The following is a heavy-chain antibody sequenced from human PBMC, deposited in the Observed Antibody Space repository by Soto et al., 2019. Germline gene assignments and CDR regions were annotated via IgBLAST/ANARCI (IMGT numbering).Heavy chain of an antibody. CDR2: INHSGST. CDR3: ASIIAVADY. D-gene: IGHD6-19*01. CDR1: GGSFSGYY. V-gene: IGHV4-34*01. J-gene: IGHJ4*02. Sequence: QVQLQQWGAGLLKPSETLSLTCAVYGGSFSGYYWSWIRQPPGKGLEWIGEINHSGSTNYNPSIKSRVTISVDTSKNQYSLKLSSVTAANSAVYYCASIIAVADYWGQGTLVTVSS.